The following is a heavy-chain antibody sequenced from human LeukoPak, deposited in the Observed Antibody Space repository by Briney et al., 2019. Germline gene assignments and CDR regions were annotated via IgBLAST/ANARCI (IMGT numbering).Heavy chain of an antibody. V-gene: IGHV5-51*01. D-gene: IGHD5-24*01. J-gene: IGHJ5*02. CDR2: IYPGDSDT. CDR1: GYSFTSYW. CDR3: ARFEASAPERDDYNYWFDP. Sequence: GESLKISCKGSGYSFTSYWIGWVRQMPGKGLEWMGIIYPGDSDTRYSPSFQGQVTISADKSISTAYLQWSSLKASDTAMYYCARFEASAPERDDYNYWFDPWGQGTLVTVSS.